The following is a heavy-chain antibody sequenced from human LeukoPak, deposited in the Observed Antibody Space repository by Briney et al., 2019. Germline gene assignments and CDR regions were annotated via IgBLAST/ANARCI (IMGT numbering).Heavy chain of an antibody. CDR2: IYNDRTT. V-gene: IGHV4-4*02. CDR3: VGRGLYGGTWLFEY. J-gene: IGHJ4*02. CDR1: GDSITAPKW. D-gene: IGHD2-8*01. Sequence: SGTLSLTCTVSGDSITAPKWWSWVRQAPGEGLEWIGEIYNDRTTSFNPSLKSRLTISVDKSANQFFLNLNSVSATDTAVYYCVGRGLYGGTWLFEYWGQGALVTVSS.